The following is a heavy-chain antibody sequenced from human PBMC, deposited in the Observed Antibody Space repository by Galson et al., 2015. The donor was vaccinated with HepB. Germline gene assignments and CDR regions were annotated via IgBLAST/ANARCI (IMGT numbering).Heavy chain of an antibody. J-gene: IGHJ5*02. CDR3: AREGKQTVVTHNWFDP. CDR2: ISSSGSTI. CDR1: GFTFSSYE. V-gene: IGHV3-48*03. Sequence: SLRLSCAASGFTFSSYEMNWVRQAPGKGLEWVSYISSSGSTIYYADSVKGRFTISRDNAKNSLYLQMNSLRAEDTAVYYCAREGKQTVVTHNWFDPWGQGTLVTVSS. D-gene: IGHD4-23*01.